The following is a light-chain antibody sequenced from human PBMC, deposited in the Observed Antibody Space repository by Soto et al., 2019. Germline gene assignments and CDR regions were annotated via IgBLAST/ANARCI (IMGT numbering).Light chain of an antibody. V-gene: IGKV3-15*01. CDR1: QSISSD. Sequence: IQMTQSPATLSVSPGDRATITCRASQSISSDLGWFHQKPGKAPKLLIYGASNIPTGIPARFSGSGSGTEFTLTISSLQSEDFAVYYCLQDNNCPRTFGQGTKVDIK. CDR3: LQDNNCPRT. J-gene: IGKJ1*01. CDR2: GAS.